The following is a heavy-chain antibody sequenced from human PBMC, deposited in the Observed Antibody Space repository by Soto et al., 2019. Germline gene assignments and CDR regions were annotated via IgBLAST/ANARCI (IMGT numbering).Heavy chain of an antibody. CDR3: AKSSVIAVAGSKAFDY. J-gene: IGHJ4*02. D-gene: IGHD6-19*01. V-gene: IGHV3-23*01. Sequence: GGSLRLSCAASGVTFSSYAMSWVRQAPGKGLEWVSGISGSGGSTYYADSVKGRFTISRDNSKNTLYLQMNSLRAEDTAVYYCAKSSVIAVAGSKAFDYWGQGTLVTVSS. CDR2: ISGSGGST. CDR1: GVTFSSYA.